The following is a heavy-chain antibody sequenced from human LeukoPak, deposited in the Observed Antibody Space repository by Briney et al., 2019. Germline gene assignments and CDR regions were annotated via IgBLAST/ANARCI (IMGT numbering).Heavy chain of an antibody. V-gene: IGHV3-48*04. D-gene: IGHD4-23*01. J-gene: IGHJ4*02. Sequence: PGGSLRLSCAASGFTFSSYSMNWVRQAPGKGLEWISYISTSTTINYAHSVRGRFTISRDNAKSSLSLQMNSLRAEDTAVYYCARDLDYGGRGLDSWGQGTLVIVS. CDR3: ARDLDYGGRGLDS. CDR2: ISTSTTI. CDR1: GFTFSSYS.